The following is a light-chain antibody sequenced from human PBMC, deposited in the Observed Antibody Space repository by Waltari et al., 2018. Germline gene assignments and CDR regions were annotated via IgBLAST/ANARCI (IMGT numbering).Light chain of an antibody. CDR2: NTD. CDR3: ASWDDNLSGL. J-gene: IGLJ2*01. V-gene: IGLV1-44*01. Sequence: QSLLTQPPSASGTPGQGVTISCSGSAPNIGRNSVNWYQQVPGMAPKLLIYNTDQRPSGVPDRFSGSKSGTSASLVISGLQSDDEAEYYCASWDDNLSGLFGGGTKLTVL. CDR1: APNIGRNS.